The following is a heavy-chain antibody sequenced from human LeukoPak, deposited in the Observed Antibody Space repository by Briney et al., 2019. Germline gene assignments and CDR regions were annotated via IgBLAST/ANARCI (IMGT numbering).Heavy chain of an antibody. CDR2: INHSGST. J-gene: IGHJ3*02. CDR3: ASLKGWYGAFDI. V-gene: IGHV4-34*01. CDR1: GGSFSGYY. Sequence: SETLSLTCAVYGGSFSGYYWSWIRQPPGKGLEWIGDINHSGSTNYNPSLKSRVTISVGTSKNQFSLKLSSVTAADTAVYYCASLKGWYGAFDIWGQGTMVTVSS. D-gene: IGHD6-19*01.